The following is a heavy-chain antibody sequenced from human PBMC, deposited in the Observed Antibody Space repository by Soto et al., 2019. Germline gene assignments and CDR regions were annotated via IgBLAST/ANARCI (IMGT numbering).Heavy chain of an antibody. Sequence: QVQLVESGGGVVQPGRSLRLSCAASGFTFSTYGMHWVRQAPGKGREWLAAIWYDGTNQYYGDSVKGRFTISRDKSKTTRYLQMSSLRDEDTAVYYWARASRDGAGYRPFAKWGQGTLVNVSS. CDR3: ARASRDGAGYRPFAK. D-gene: IGHD4-17*01. J-gene: IGHJ4*02. CDR2: IWYDGTNQ. V-gene: IGHV3-33*01. CDR1: GFTFSTYG.